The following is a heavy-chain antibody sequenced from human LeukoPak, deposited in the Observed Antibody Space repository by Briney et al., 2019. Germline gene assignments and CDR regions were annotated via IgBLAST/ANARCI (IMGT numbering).Heavy chain of an antibody. CDR2: ISGSGSTV. Sequence: SGGSLRLSCAASGFTFSDYYMSWIRQAPGKGLEWVSYISGSGSTVYYAASVRGRFTISRDNSKNTLYLQMNSLRAEDTAVYYCAKGGANIVATIYFDYWGHGTLVTVSS. CDR1: GFTFSDYY. V-gene: IGHV3-11*01. D-gene: IGHD5-12*01. J-gene: IGHJ4*01. CDR3: AKGGANIVATIYFDY.